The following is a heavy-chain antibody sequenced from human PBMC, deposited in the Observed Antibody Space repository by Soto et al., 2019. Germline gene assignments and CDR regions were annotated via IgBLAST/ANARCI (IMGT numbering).Heavy chain of an antibody. V-gene: IGHV3-30*18. CDR1: GLTVSSYG. CDR2: ISYDGSNK. Sequence: GGSLRRSGAASGLTVSSYGMHWVRQAPGKGLEWVAVISYDGSNKYYADSVKGRFTISRDNSKNTLYLQMNSLRAEDTAVYYCAKDRIVVVPAAIIYYYGMDVWGQGTTVTVSS. CDR3: AKDRIVVVPAAIIYYYGMDV. D-gene: IGHD2-2*01. J-gene: IGHJ6*02.